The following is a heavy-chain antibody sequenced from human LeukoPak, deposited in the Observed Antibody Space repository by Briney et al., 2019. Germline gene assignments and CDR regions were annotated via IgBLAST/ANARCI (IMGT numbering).Heavy chain of an antibody. D-gene: IGHD3-16*01. V-gene: IGHV3-23*01. CDR2: ISGSGGST. J-gene: IGHJ4*02. Sequence: GGSLRLSCAASGFTFSSYAMSWVRQAPGKGLEWVSAISGSGGSTYYADSVKGRFTISRDNSKNTLYLQMNSLRAEDTAVYYCVGDRGGYRPIDYWGQGTLVTVSS. CDR3: VGDRGGYRPIDY. CDR1: GFTFSSYA.